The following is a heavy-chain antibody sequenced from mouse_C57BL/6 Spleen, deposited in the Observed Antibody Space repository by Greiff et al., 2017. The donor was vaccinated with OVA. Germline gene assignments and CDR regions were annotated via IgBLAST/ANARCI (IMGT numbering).Heavy chain of an antibody. J-gene: IGHJ2*01. Sequence: QVQLKESGPELVKPGASVKISCKASGYAFSSSWMNWVKQRPGKGLEWIGRIYPGGGDTNYNGKFKGKATLTADKSSSTAYMQLSSLTSEASAVYFCAPGFPGDYWGQGTTLTVSS. V-gene: IGHV1-82*01. CDR1: GYAFSSSW. CDR3: APGFPGDY. CDR2: IYPGGGDT.